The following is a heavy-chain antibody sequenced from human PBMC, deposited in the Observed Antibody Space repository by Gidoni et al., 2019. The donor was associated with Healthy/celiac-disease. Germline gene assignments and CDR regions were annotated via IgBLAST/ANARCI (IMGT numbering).Heavy chain of an antibody. Sequence: QITLKESGPTLVKPTQTLTRTGTFSGCPSSTSGVGVGWIRQPPGKALEWLALIYWDDDKRYSPSLKSRLTITKDTSKNQVVLTMTNMDPVDTATYCCAHRQSTLAPFDIWGQGTMVTVSS. J-gene: IGHJ3*02. CDR2: IYWDDDK. V-gene: IGHV2-5*02. CDR3: AHRQSTLAPFDI. CDR1: GCPSSTSGVG.